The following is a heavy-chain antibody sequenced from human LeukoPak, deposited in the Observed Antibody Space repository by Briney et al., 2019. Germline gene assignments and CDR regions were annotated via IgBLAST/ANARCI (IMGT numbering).Heavy chain of an antibody. CDR1: GGSISSYY. Sequence: SETVSLTCSVSGGSISSYYWSWIRQPPGKGLEWIGYIYYSGSTNYNPSLKSRVTISVDTSKNQFSLKLSSVTAADTAVYYCARHIEYYFDYWGQGTLVTVSS. CDR3: ARHIEYYFDY. J-gene: IGHJ4*02. V-gene: IGHV4-59*08. CDR2: IYYSGST. D-gene: IGHD3-16*02.